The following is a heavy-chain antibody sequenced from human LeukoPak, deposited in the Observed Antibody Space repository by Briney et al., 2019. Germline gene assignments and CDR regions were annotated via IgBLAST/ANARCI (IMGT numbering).Heavy chain of an antibody. Sequence: GGSLRLSCTASGFRFGGYSIHWVRQAPGKGLEWLSYISVSGTIHADSVMGRVTVSRDNAKNSLYLQMNSLRAEDTAVYYCARIRGSTLPISYMEVWGKGTTVT. CDR1: GFRFGGYS. J-gene: IGHJ6*03. D-gene: IGHD6-13*01. CDR2: ISVSGT. CDR3: ARIRGSTLPISYMEV. V-gene: IGHV3-48*04.